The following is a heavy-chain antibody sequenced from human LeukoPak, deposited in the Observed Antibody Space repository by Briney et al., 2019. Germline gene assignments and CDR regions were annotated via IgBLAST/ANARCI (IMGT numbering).Heavy chain of an antibody. CDR2: INPNSGGT. J-gene: IGHJ4*02. Sequence: ASVKVSCKASEYTFTGYYMHWVRQAPGQGLEWMGWINPNSGGTNYAQKFQGRVTMTRDTSISTAYMELSRLRSDDTAVYYCARAVGATTGIDYWGQGTLVTVSS. CDR1: EYTFTGYY. V-gene: IGHV1-2*02. CDR3: ARAVGATTGIDY. D-gene: IGHD1-26*01.